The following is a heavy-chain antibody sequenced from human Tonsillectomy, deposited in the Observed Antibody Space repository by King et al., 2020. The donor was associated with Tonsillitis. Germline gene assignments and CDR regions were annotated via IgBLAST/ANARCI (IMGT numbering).Heavy chain of an antibody. V-gene: IGHV1-69*09. Sequence: VQLVESGAEVKKPGSSVKVSCKASGGTFSSYAISWVRQAPGQGLEWMGRIIPILGIANYAQKFQGRVTITADKSTSTAYLELSSLRSEDTAVYYCARLNVDTAMEYYIDYWGQGTLVTVSS. CDR2: IIPILGIA. J-gene: IGHJ4*02. CDR3: ARLNVDTAMEYYIDY. D-gene: IGHD5-18*01. CDR1: GGTFSSYA.